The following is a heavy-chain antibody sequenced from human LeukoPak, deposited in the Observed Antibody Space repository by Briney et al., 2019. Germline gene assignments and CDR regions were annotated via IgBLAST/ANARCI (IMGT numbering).Heavy chain of an antibody. D-gene: IGHD1-20*01. J-gene: IGHJ5*02. V-gene: IGHV1-2*02. CDR2: INPNSGGT. CDR1: GYTFTGYY. CDR3: ARVPYNWKNWFDP. Sequence: ASVKVSRKASGYTFTGYYMHWMRQAPGQGLEWMGWINPNSGGTNYAQKFQGRVTMTRDTSISTAYMELSRLRSDDTAVYYCARVPYNWKNWFDPWGQGTLVTVSS.